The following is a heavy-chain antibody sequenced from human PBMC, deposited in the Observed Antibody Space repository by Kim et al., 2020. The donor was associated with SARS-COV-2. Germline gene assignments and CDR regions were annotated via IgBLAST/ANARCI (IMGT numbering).Heavy chain of an antibody. CDR3: ARYGSVIHPCFDY. Sequence: NPSLKGRVTISVGTSKSQFSLKLSSVTAAGTAVYYCARYGSVIHPCFDYCGQGTLVTVSS. D-gene: IGHD3-10*01. J-gene: IGHJ4*02. V-gene: IGHV4-31*02.